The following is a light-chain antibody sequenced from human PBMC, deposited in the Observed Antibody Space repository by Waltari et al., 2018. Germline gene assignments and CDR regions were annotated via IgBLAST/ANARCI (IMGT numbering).Light chain of an antibody. CDR3: TSYAGSNNVV. CDR2: EVP. V-gene: IGLV2-8*01. J-gene: IGLJ2*01. Sequence: QSALTQPPSASGSPGQSVTISCTGISSDVSNYNYVSWYQHHPAKAPKLTLSEVPKRPSGIPDRFSASKSGNTASLTISGLQAEDEASYYCTSYAGSNNVVFGGGTKVTVL. CDR1: SSDVSNYNY.